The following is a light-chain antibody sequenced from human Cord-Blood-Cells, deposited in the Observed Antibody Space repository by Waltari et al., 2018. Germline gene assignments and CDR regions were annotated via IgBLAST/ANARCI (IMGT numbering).Light chain of an antibody. CDR3: QQYDNLPLT. CDR1: QDISNY. Sequence: DIQMTQSTSSLSASVGDRVTITCQASQDISNYLNWYQQKPGKAPKLLIYDASNLEKGVPSRFSGSGSGTDFNFTISSLQPEDIATYYCQQYDNLPLTFGPGTKVDIK. CDR2: DAS. J-gene: IGKJ3*01. V-gene: IGKV1-33*01.